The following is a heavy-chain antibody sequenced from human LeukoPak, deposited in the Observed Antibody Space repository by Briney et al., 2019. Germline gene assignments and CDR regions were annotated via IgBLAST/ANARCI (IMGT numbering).Heavy chain of an antibody. CDR2: IYTSGST. D-gene: IGHD2-2*02. Sequence: PSETLSLTCTVSGGSISSGSYYWSWIRQPAGKGLEWIGRIYTSGSTNYNPSLKGRVTISVDTSKNQFSLKLSSVTAADTAVYYCARAFHCSSTNCYTRGLDYWGQGTLVTVSS. CDR1: GGSISSGSYY. J-gene: IGHJ4*02. CDR3: ARAFHCSSTNCYTRGLDY. V-gene: IGHV4-61*02.